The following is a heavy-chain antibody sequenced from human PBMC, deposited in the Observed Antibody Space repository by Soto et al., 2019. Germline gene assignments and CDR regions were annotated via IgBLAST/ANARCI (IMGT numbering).Heavy chain of an antibody. Sequence: QVHLLQSGSEVKKHGSSVKVSCRASGDTFSNSAFSWVRQAPGQGLEWMGGIIPIFGTTSYAQKLQGRVILTADESTTTVYMELMSLRSEDTALYFCALGLRGYHIDSWGQGTQVTVSS. D-gene: IGHD2-15*01. CDR2: IIPIFGTT. CDR1: GDTFSNSA. J-gene: IGHJ4*02. CDR3: ALGLRGYHIDS. V-gene: IGHV1-69*01.